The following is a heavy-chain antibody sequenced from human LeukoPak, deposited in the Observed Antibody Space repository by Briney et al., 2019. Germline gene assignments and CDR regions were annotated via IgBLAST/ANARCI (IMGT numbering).Heavy chain of an antibody. D-gene: IGHD5-24*01. CDR2: ISWDGGST. CDR3: AKDIRRWLQLYAFDI. Sequence: GGSLRLSCAASGFTFDDYTMHWVRHAPGKGLEWVSLISWDGGSTYYADSVKGRFTISRDNSKNSLYLQMNSLRTEDTALYYCAKDIRRWLQLYAFDIWGQGTMVTVSS. J-gene: IGHJ3*02. V-gene: IGHV3-43*01. CDR1: GFTFDDYT.